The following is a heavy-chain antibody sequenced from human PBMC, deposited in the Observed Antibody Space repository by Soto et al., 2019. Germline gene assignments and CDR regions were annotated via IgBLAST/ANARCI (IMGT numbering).Heavy chain of an antibody. CDR3: ARESPYGSGSYHPYYYYYGMDV. CDR2: IYYSGST. Sequence: PSETLSLTCTVSGGSISSYYWSWIRQPPGKGLEWIGYIYYSGSTNYNPSLKSRVTISVDTSKNQFSLKLSSVTAADTAVYYCARESPYGSGSYHPYYYYYGMDVWGQGTTVTVSS. V-gene: IGHV4-59*01. CDR1: GGSISSYY. J-gene: IGHJ6*02. D-gene: IGHD3-10*01.